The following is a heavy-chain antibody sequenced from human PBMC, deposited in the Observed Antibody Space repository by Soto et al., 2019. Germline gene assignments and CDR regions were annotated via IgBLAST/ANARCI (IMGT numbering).Heavy chain of an antibody. CDR1: GGAFSSYA. CDR3: ARGYRTVVTRVSYYYYGMDV. CDR2: IIPIFGTA. V-gene: IGHV1-69*13. D-gene: IGHD2-21*02. Sequence: SVKVSCKASGGAFSSYAISWVRQAPGQGLEWMGGIIPIFGTANYAQKFQGRVTITADESTSTAYMELSSLRSEDTAVYYCARGYRTVVTRVSYYYYGMDVWGQGTTVTVSS. J-gene: IGHJ6*02.